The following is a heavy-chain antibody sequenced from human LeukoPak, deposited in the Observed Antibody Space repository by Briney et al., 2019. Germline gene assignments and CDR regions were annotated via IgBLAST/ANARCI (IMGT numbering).Heavy chain of an antibody. J-gene: IGHJ4*02. CDR2: INPSGTGT. V-gene: IGHV1-46*01. CDR3: AREHLTGYYRSFDY. D-gene: IGHD3-9*01. CDR1: GYTITNNY. Sequence: ASVKVSCKASGYTITNNYMHWVRQAPGQGLEWMGVINPSGTGTSYAQKFQGRITMSRDTSTSTVYMELSRLRSDDTALYYCAREHLTGYYRSFDYWGQGTLVTVSS.